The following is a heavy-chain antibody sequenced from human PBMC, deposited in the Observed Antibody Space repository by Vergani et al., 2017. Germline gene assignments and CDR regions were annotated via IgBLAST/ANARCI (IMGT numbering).Heavy chain of an antibody. CDR1: CVSISSHS. CDR3: ARSRPYCTSGSGPAI. V-gene: IGHV4-4*09. J-gene: IGHJ4*02. D-gene: IGHD2-8*01. CDR2: IHTGWST. Sequence: QVQLQESGPGLVKPSEILSLTFTVSCVSISSHSWSLIRQPAGQGTEWIGHIHTGWSTDLNPSFKSRVSISVDTSKSQFSLKLNYVTVADTAVYYCARSRPYCTSGSGPAIWGQGTLVTVSS.